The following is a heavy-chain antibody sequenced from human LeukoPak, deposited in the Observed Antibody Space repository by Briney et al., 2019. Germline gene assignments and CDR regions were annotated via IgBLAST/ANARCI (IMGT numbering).Heavy chain of an antibody. CDR1: GFTFSNYD. Sequence: GGSLRLSCAASGFTFSNYDMNWVRQAPGKGLEWISYISSSNTTVYYADSVKGRFTISRDNAKNSLYLQMSSLRVEDTAVYYCARGSGRITIFGVPYWGQGTLVTVSS. D-gene: IGHD3-3*01. V-gene: IGHV3-48*01. J-gene: IGHJ4*02. CDR2: ISSSNTTV. CDR3: ARGSGRITIFGVPY.